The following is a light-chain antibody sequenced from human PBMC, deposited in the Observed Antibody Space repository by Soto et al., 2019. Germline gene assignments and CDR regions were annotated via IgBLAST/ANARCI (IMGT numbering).Light chain of an antibody. Sequence: EIVLTQSPATLSLTPGERATLSCRASQTVSSSLAWYQQKPGQAPRLLIYEVSNRATGIPDRFSGSGSGTDFTLTISRLEPEDFAVYYCQQYGGSPITFGQGTRLEIK. V-gene: IGKV3-20*01. CDR1: QTVSSS. CDR2: EVS. J-gene: IGKJ5*01. CDR3: QQYGGSPIT.